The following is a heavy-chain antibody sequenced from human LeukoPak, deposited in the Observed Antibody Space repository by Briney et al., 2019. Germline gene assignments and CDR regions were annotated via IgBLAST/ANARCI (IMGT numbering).Heavy chain of an antibody. CDR3: AKSFLWGSYRPGLFDY. CDR2: ISGSGGST. CDR1: GFTFSSYA. J-gene: IGHJ4*02. V-gene: IGHV3-23*01. D-gene: IGHD3-16*02. Sequence: GGSLRLSCAASGFTFSSYAMSWVRQATGKGLEWGSAISGSGGSTYYADSVNGRFTISRDNSKNTLYLQMNSLRAEDTAVYYCAKSFLWGSYRPGLFDYWGQGTLVTVSS.